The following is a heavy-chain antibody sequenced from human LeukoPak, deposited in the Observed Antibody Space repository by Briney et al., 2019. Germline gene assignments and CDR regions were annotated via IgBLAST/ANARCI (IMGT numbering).Heavy chain of an antibody. Sequence: SQTLSLTCAVSGGSISSGGYSWSWIRQPPGKGLEWIGYIYHSGSTYYNPSLKSRVTISVDRSKNQFSLKLSSVTAAGTAVYYCAILSPRGNWFDPWGQGTLVTVSS. V-gene: IGHV4-30-2*01. J-gene: IGHJ5*02. CDR1: GGSISSGGYS. CDR2: IYHSGST. D-gene: IGHD3-10*01. CDR3: AILSPRGNWFDP.